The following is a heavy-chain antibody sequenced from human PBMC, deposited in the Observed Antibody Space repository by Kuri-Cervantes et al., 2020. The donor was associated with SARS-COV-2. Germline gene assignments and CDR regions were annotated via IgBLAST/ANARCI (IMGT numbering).Heavy chain of an antibody. Sequence: GSLILSCAASGFTFSRYAIKWVRQAPGKGLEWISYISGSSSTKYYPDSVKGRFTITRDDAKNSLYLQKNSLSDEDTAVYYCAREGTGMVGLDLWGQGTQVTVSS. D-gene: IGHD5-18*01. CDR1: GFTFSRYA. CDR2: ISGSSSTK. CDR3: AREGTGMVGLDL. V-gene: IGHV3-48*02. J-gene: IGHJ5*02.